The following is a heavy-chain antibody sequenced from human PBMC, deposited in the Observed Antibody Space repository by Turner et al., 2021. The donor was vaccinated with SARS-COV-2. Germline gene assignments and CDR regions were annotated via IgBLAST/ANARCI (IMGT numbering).Heavy chain of an antibody. Sequence: QLQLQASGPGLVKPSETLSLTCTVSGGSISSSRYYWGWIRQPPGKGLEWIGSIYYSGSTYYNPSLKSRVTISVDTSKNQFSLKLSSVTAADTAVYYCARSNYDFWSGYYTFYFDYWGQGTLVTVSS. V-gene: IGHV4-39*01. CDR3: ARSNYDFWSGYYTFYFDY. J-gene: IGHJ4*02. CDR2: IYYSGST. CDR1: GGSISSSRYY. D-gene: IGHD3-3*01.